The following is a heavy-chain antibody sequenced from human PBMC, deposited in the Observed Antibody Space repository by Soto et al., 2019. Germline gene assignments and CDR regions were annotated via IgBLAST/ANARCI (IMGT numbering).Heavy chain of an antibody. D-gene: IGHD1-26*01. CDR2: ISDDGSNK. CDR1: GFTFSSYG. J-gene: IGHJ4*02. CDR3: AKVAVGVSQGGQFDY. Sequence: QVQLVESGGGVVQPGRSLRLSCAASGFTFSSYGMHWVRQAPGKGLEWVAVISDDGSNKYYADSVKGRFTISRDNSKNTLYLQMNSLRPEDTAVYYCAKVAVGVSQGGQFDYWGQGTLVTVSS. V-gene: IGHV3-30*18.